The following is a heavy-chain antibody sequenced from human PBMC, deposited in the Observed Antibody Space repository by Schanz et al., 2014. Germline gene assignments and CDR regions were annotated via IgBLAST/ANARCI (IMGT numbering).Heavy chain of an antibody. J-gene: IGHJ4*02. CDR2: ISYDGRNK. CDR3: AKYGGGYSYGCVEY. D-gene: IGHD5-18*01. CDR1: GFSFSGFG. V-gene: IGHV3-30*18. Sequence: QVQLVESGGGVVQPGRSLRLSCAGSGFSFSGFGMHWVRQAPGKGLEWVAVISYDGRNKYFADSVKGRFTISRDNSKNTLFLQMKSLRAEDTAVYYCAKYGGGYSYGCVEYWGQGILXTVSS.